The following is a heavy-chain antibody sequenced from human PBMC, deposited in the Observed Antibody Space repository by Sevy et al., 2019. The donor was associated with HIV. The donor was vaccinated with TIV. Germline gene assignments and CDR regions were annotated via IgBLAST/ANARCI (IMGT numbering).Heavy chain of an antibody. CDR2: IKSDGSST. J-gene: IGHJ5*02. CDR3: ARDRSGSYHVSDNWFDP. D-gene: IGHD1-26*01. CDR1: GFTFSSYW. Sequence: GALRLSCAASGFTFSSYWMHWVRQVPGKGLVWVSRIKSDGSSTSYAASEKGRFTISRDNAKNTLYLQMNSLRAEDTAVYYCARDRSGSYHVSDNWFDPWGQGTLVTVSS. V-gene: IGHV3-74*01.